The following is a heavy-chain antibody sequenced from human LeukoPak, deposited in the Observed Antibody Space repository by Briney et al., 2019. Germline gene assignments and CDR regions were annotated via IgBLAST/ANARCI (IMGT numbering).Heavy chain of an antibody. V-gene: IGHV4-59*02. J-gene: IGHJ6*03. CDR2: IYYSGST. CDR1: GGSVSSHQ. D-gene: IGHD4-11*01. CDR3: ARGVLTTVSYYMDV. Sequence: SETLSLTCTVSGGSVSSHQGSWIRQPPGKGLEWIGYIYYSGSTNYNPSLKSRFTISIGTSNNRFSLKLSSVTAADTAVYYCARGVLTTVSYYMDVWGNGTTVTVSS.